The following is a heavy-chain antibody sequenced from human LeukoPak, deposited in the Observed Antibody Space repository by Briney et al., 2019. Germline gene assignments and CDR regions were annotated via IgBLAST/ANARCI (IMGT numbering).Heavy chain of an antibody. CDR3: VGDFEVPYYFDY. CDR1: GFTFSSYW. J-gene: IGHJ4*02. D-gene: IGHD3-9*01. V-gene: IGHV3-74*01. Sequence: GGSLRLSCAASGFTFSSYWMHWVRQAPGKGLVWVSRINSDGSSTSYADSVKGRFTISRDNAKNTLYLQMNSLRAEDTAVYYCVGDFEVPYYFDYWGQGTLVTVSS. CDR2: INSDGSST.